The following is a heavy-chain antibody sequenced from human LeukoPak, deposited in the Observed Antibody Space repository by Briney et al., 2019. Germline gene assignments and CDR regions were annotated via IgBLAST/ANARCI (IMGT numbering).Heavy chain of an antibody. Sequence: ASVKVSCKASGYTFTSYGISWVRQAPGQGLEWMGWISAYNGNTNYAQKLQGRVTMTEDTSTDTAYMELSSLRSEDTAVYYCATILLRSFWGQGTMVTVSS. D-gene: IGHD3-10*01. J-gene: IGHJ3*01. CDR1: GYTFTSYG. CDR2: ISAYNGNT. CDR3: ATILLRSF. V-gene: IGHV1-18*01.